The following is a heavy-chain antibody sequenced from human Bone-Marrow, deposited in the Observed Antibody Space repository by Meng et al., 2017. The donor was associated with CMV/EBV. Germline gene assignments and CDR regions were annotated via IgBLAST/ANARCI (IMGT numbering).Heavy chain of an antibody. J-gene: IGHJ6*02. CDR2: ISSSSSYI. Sequence: GESLKISCAASGFKLSSYSMNWVRQAPGKGLEWVSSISSSSSYIYYADSVKGRFTISRDNAKNSLYLQMNSLRAEDTAVYYCARSVLTVYAILDYYYGMDVWGQGTTVTVSS. CDR1: GFKLSSYS. V-gene: IGHV3-21*01. D-gene: IGHD2-8*01. CDR3: ARSVLTVYAILDYYYGMDV.